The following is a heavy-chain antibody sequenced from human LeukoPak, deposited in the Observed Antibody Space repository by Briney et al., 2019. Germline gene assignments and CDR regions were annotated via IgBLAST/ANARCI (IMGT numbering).Heavy chain of an antibody. J-gene: IGHJ4*02. CDR1: GYTFTGYY. V-gene: IGHV1-2*02. CDR2: INPNSGGT. Sequence: ASGKVSCKASGYTFTGYYMHWVRQAPGQGLEWMGWINPNSGGTNYAQKFQGRVTMTRDPSIGTAYMELSRLRSDDTAVYYCGRETGYGDYEGGGADYWGQGTLVTVSS. CDR3: GRETGYGDYEGGGADY. D-gene: IGHD4-17*01.